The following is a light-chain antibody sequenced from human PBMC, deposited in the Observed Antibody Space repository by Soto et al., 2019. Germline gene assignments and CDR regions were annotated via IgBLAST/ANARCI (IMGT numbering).Light chain of an antibody. V-gene: IGLV2-8*01. CDR3: NSYVCSNNFGLV. J-gene: IGLJ2*01. Sequence: QSALTQPPSAPGSPGQSVTISCTGTSSDVGGFNFVSWYQQHPGKAPQLMIYEVSKRPSGVPDRFSASKSGNTASLTVSGLQAEDEADYYCNSYVCSNNFGLVFGGGTKLTVL. CDR1: SSDVGGFNF. CDR2: EVS.